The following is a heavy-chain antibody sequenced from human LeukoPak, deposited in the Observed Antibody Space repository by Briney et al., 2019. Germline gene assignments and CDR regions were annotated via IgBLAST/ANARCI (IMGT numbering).Heavy chain of an antibody. J-gene: IGHJ6*03. CDR2: IFYSGST. CDR3: ARDASSWYAYYYYMDV. D-gene: IGHD6-13*01. Sequence: PSETLSLTCTVSSGSISTSNYYWGWVRQPPGKALEWIGNIFYSGSTYYSPSLKSRVTISLDTSRNQSSLKLSSVTATDTAVYYCARDASSWYAYYYYMDVWGKGTTVTISS. CDR1: SGSISTSNYY. V-gene: IGHV4-39*02.